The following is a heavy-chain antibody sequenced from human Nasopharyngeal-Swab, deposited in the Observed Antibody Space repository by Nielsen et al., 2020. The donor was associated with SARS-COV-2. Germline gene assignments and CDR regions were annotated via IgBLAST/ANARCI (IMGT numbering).Heavy chain of an antibody. CDR2: INPSGGST. CDR3: ARDLPYIGWDY. D-gene: IGHD2-15*01. V-gene: IGHV1-46*01. J-gene: IGHJ4*02. CDR1: GCSLSSYY. Sequence: AQVSCSASGCSLSSYYMHWVRQAPGQGLEWMGIINPSGGSTSYAQKFQGRVTMTRDTSTSTVYMELSSLRSEDTAVYYCARDLPYIGWDYWGQGTLVTVSS.